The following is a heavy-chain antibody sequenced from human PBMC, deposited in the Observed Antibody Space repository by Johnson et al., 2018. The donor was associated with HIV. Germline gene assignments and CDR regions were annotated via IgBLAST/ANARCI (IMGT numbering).Heavy chain of an antibody. CDR2: IRSKVHSYAT. CDR1: GFTVSDSA. CDR3: AKFFKGYKWKGDAFDI. D-gene: IGHD1-1*01. V-gene: IGHV3-73*01. Sequence: VQLVESGGGLVQPGGSLRLSCAASGFTVSDSAMHWVRQTSGKGLEWVGRIRSKVHSYATAYAASVNGRFTISRDDSKNTLYLQMNSLRAEDTAVYYCAKFFKGYKWKGDAFDIWGQGTMVTVSS. J-gene: IGHJ3*02.